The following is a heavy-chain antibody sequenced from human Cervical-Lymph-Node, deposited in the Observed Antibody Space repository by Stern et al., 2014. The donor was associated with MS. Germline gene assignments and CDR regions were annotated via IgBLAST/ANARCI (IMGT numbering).Heavy chain of an antibody. CDR3: AIMGTNGIDV. J-gene: IGHJ6*02. Sequence: QVQLVESGTEVKKPGASVKVSCKASGDTFGTYGVHWVRQAPGQRLEWLGRISGCKGNTNDAQRLQGRVTLTTDTSTATAYMELRSLRSDDTAVYYCAIMGTNGIDVWGQGTTVTVSS. CDR2: ISGCKGNT. V-gene: IGHV1-18*01. CDR1: GDTFGTYG. D-gene: IGHD5-18*01.